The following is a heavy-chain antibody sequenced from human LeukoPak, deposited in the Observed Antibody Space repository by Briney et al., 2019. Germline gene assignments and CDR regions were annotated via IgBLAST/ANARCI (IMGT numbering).Heavy chain of an antibody. CDR1: GGSISSYY. J-gene: IGHJ4*02. Sequence: SETLSLTCTVPGGSISSYYWSWIRQPPGKGLEWIGYIYYSGSTNYNPSLKSRVTISVDTSKNQFSLKLSSVTAADTAVYYCARTSYYYDSSGYYYFDYWGQGTLVTVSS. V-gene: IGHV4-59*01. D-gene: IGHD3-22*01. CDR3: ARTSYYYDSSGYYYFDY. CDR2: IYYSGST.